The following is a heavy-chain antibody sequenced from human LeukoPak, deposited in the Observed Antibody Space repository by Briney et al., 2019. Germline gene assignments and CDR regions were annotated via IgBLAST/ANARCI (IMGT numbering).Heavy chain of an antibody. J-gene: IGHJ5*02. CDR2: IFHSGSA. Sequence: SETLSLTCAVSGYSLSSGYQWAWIRQPPGKTLEWIGSIFHSGSAHYNPSLKSRVTISVDTSTNHFSLRLSSVTASDTALYYCARDPRWLTPYCTSTICYENYFDPWGQGSLVTVSS. CDR1: GYSLSSGYQ. CDR3: ARDPRWLTPYCTSTICYENYFDP. D-gene: IGHD2-2*01. V-gene: IGHV4-38-2*02.